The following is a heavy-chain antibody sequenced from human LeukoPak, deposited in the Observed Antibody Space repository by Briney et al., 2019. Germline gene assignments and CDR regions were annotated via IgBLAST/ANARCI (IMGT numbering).Heavy chain of an antibody. J-gene: IGHJ5*02. D-gene: IGHD3-16*01. Sequence: GGSLRLSCTASGFTFSSYSMNWVRQAPGKGLEWVSYISSSSSTIYYADSVKGRFTISRDNAKNSLYLQMNSLRAEDTAVYYCARDRNYDYGPARDWFDPWGQGTLVTVSS. CDR1: GFTFSSYS. CDR3: ARDRNYDYGPARDWFDP. V-gene: IGHV3-48*01. CDR2: ISSSSSTI.